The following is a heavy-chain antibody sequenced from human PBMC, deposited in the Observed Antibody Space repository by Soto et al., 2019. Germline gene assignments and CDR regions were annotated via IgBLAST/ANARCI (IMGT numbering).Heavy chain of an antibody. J-gene: IGHJ4*02. CDR3: ARVALRYFDWLPLDYFDY. CDR1: GYTFTSYG. CDR2: ISAYNGNT. D-gene: IGHD3-9*01. Sequence: ASVKVSCKASGYTFTSYGISWVRQAPGQGLEWMGWISAYNGNTNYAQKLQGRVTMTTDTSTSTAYMELRSLRSDDTAVYYCARVALRYFDWLPLDYFDYWGQGTLVTVSS. V-gene: IGHV1-18*01.